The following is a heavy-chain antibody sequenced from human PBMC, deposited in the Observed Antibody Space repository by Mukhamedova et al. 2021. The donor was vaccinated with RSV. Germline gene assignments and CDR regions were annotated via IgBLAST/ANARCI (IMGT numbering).Heavy chain of an antibody. CDR2: ISGSGGSP. D-gene: IGHD6-6*01. J-gene: IGHJ4*02. CDR3: AKRPTATYISSSHFFDY. Sequence: GLEWVSTISGSGGSPDYADSVMGRFTVSRDNSKNALYLQMNSLRAEDTAVYFCAKRPTATYISSSHFFDYWGQGALVTVSS. V-gene: IGHV3-23*01.